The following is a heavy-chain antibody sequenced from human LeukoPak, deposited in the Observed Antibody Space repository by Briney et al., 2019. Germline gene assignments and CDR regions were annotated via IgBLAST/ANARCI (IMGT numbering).Heavy chain of an antibody. Sequence: ASVKVSCKASGYTFTSSDINGVRQAAGQGLEWTGWVNPNSGHSGSAQKFQGRVTMTRNTSISTAYMELSSLRSEDTAVYYCVRLYYYGSGSFPYWGQGNLVTVSS. CDR3: VRLYYYGSGSFPY. D-gene: IGHD3-10*01. CDR1: GYTFTSSD. CDR2: VNPNSGHS. J-gene: IGHJ4*02. V-gene: IGHV1-8*01.